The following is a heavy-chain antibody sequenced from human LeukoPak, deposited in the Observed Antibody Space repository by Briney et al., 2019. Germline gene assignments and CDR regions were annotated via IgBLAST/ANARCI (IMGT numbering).Heavy chain of an antibody. V-gene: IGHV1-3*01. J-gene: IGHJ6*03. CDR2: INAGNGNT. D-gene: IGHD5-18*01. CDR1: GYTFTSYA. Sequence: ASVKVSCKASGYTFTSYAMHWVRQAPGQRLEWMGWINAGNGNTKYSQKFQGRVTITRDTSASTAYMELSSLRSEDTAVYYCARARERPGGYGRPTHYYYYMDVWGKGTTVTVSS. CDR3: ARARERPGGYGRPTHYYYYMDV.